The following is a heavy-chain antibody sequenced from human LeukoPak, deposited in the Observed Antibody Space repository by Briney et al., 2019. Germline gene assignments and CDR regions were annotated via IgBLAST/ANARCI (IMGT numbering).Heavy chain of an antibody. V-gene: IGHV4-4*07. J-gene: IGHJ4*02. CDR2: IYPSGST. Sequence: SETLSLTCTVSGGSISSSYWSWIRQPAGKGLEWIGRIYPSGSTNYNPSLKSRVTISADTSKNQFSLKLNSLTTADTAVYYCTRGAGWLIDYWGQGILVTVSS. CDR3: TRGAGWLIDY. D-gene: IGHD3-16*01. CDR1: GGSISSSY.